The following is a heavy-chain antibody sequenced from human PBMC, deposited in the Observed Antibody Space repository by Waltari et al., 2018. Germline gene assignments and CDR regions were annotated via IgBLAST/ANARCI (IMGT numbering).Heavy chain of an antibody. J-gene: IGHJ6*02. CDR3: ARRKSNRLYYYYGMDV. D-gene: IGHD7-27*01. Sequence: QVQLQQWGAGLLKPSETLSLTCAVYGGSFSGYYWSWIRQPPGKVLEWIGEINHSGSTSNSQSLKSRVTISVDTSKNQFSLKLSSVTAADTAVYYCARRKSNRLYYYYGMDVWGQGTTVTVSS. CDR2: INHSGST. V-gene: IGHV4-34*01. CDR1: GGSFSGYY.